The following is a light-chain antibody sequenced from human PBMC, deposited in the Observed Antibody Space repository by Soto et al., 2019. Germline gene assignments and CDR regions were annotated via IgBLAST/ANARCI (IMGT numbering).Light chain of an antibody. CDR1: QSVSSN. J-gene: IGKJ1*01. V-gene: IGKV3-15*01. CDR2: GAS. CDR3: QQYNNWPWWT. Sequence: IVMSQSPATLSVSPGERATLSCRASQSVSSNLAWYQQKPGQAPRLLIYGASTRATGIPARFSGSGSGTKFTLTISSLQSEDFAVYYCQQYNNWPWWTFGQGTKVDIK.